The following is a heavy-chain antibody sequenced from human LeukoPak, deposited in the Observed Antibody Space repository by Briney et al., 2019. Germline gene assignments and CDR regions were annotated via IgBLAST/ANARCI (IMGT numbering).Heavy chain of an antibody. D-gene: IGHD6-19*01. V-gene: IGHV3-30*02. CDR3: AKSPSPPGIAVAGTAPIDY. Sequence: PGGSLRLSCAASGFTFSSYGMHWVRQAPGKGLEWVASIRYDGSNKYYADSVKGRFTISRDNSKNTLYLQMNSLRAEDTAVYYCAKSPSPPGIAVAGTAPIDYWGQGTLVTVSS. CDR1: GFTFSSYG. CDR2: IRYDGSNK. J-gene: IGHJ4*02.